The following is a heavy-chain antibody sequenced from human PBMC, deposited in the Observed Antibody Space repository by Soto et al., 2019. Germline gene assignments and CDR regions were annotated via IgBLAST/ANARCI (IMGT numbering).Heavy chain of an antibody. CDR3: ASDIYYDFWSGSFSYYYYYGMDV. CDR2: ISSSGSTI. Sequence: AGRSLRLSCAASGFTFSSYEMNWVRQAPGKGLEWVSYISSSGSTIYYADSVKGRFTISRDNAKNSLYLQMNSLRAEDTAVYYCASDIYYDFWSGSFSYYYYYGMDVWGQGTTVTASS. D-gene: IGHD3-3*01. J-gene: IGHJ6*02. CDR1: GFTFSSYE. V-gene: IGHV3-48*03.